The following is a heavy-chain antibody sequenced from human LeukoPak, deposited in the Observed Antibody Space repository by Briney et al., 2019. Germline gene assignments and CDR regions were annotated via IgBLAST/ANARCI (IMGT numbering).Heavy chain of an antibody. CDR3: ARDIYSAAAGRSFDY. J-gene: IGHJ4*02. CDR1: GFTFSSHW. CDR2: INSDGSST. V-gene: IGHV3-74*01. D-gene: IGHD6-13*01. Sequence: PGGSLRLSCAATGFTFSSHWMHWVRQAPGKGLVWVSRINSDGSSTSYADSVKGRFTISRDNAKNTLYLQMNSLRAEGTAVYYCARDIYSAAAGRSFDYWGQGTLVTVSS.